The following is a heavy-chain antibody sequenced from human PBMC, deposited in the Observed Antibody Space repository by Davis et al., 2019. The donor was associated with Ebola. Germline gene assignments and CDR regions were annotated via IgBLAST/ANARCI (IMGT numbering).Heavy chain of an antibody. V-gene: IGHV1-69*13. CDR2: IIPIFGTA. CDR3: ARGDTEWELLNREYFQH. D-gene: IGHD1-26*01. J-gene: IGHJ1*01. Sequence: SSVNVSCKASGGTFSSYAISWVRQAPGQGLEWMGGIIPIFGTANYAQKFQGRVTITADESTSTAYMELRSLRSDDTAVYYWARGDTEWELLNREYFQHWGQGTLVTVSS. CDR1: GGTFSSYA.